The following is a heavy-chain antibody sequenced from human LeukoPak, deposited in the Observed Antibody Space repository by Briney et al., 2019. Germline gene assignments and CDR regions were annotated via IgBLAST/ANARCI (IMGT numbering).Heavy chain of an antibody. CDR1: GGTFSTYG. Sequence: SVKVSCKASGGTFSTYGISWVRQAPGQGPEWMGGIIPLSGTANYAQKFRDRVTITTDESTTIVYMDLSSLRSEDTAVYYCARGVYDYVWGTYRPRTFDIWGQGTMVTVSS. CDR2: IIPLSGTA. CDR3: ARGVYDYVWGTYRPRTFDI. V-gene: IGHV1-69*05. J-gene: IGHJ3*02. D-gene: IGHD3-16*02.